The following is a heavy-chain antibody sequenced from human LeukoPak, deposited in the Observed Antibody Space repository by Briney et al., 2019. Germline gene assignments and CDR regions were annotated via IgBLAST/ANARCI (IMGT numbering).Heavy chain of an antibody. D-gene: IGHD3-10*01. J-gene: IGHJ4*02. V-gene: IGHV4-39*07. CDR1: GGSISSSSYY. CDR2: IYYSGST. CDR3: ARRVVRGVIIRENRYYFDY. Sequence: PSETLSLTCTVSGGSISSSSYYWGWIRQPPGKGLEWIGSIYYSGSTYYNPSLKSRVTISVDTSKNQFSLKLSSVTAADTAVYYCARRVVRGVIIRENRYYFDYWGQGTLVTVSS.